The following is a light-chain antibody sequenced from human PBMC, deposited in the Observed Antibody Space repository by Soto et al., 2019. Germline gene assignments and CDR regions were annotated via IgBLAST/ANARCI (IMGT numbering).Light chain of an antibody. CDR3: QQYGSSSWT. V-gene: IGKV3-20*01. CDR1: QSVSSY. CDR2: DAS. Sequence: EIMLTQSPGTLSLSPGERATLSCRASQSVSSYLAWYQQKPGQAPRLLIYDASNRATGIPARFSGSGSGTDFTLTISRLEPEDFVVYYCQQYGSSSWTFGQGTKVDI. J-gene: IGKJ1*01.